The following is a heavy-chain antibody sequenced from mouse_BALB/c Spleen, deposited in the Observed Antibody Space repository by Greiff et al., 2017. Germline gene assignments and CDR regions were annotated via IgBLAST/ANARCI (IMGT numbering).Heavy chain of an antibody. Sequence: EVQLVESGGGLVKPGGSLKLSCAASGFTFSSYTMSWVRQTPEKRLEWVATISSGGSYTYYPDSVKGRFTISRDNAKNTLYLQMSSLKSEDTAMYYCARRGDYDWFAYWGQGTLVTVSA. D-gene: IGHD2-4*01. CDR3: ARRGDYDWFAY. V-gene: IGHV5-6-4*01. J-gene: IGHJ3*01. CDR2: ISSGGSYT. CDR1: GFTFSSYT.